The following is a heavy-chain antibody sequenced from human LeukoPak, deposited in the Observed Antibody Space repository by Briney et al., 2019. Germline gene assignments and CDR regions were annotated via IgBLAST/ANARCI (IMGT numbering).Heavy chain of an antibody. Sequence: ASVKVSCKASGYTFTSYGISWVRQAPGQGLEWMGWISAYNGNTNYAQKLQGRVTMTTDTSTSTAYMELRSLRSDDTAVYYCARVRGSYSFGYMDYWGQGTLVTVSS. CDR1: GYTFTSYG. V-gene: IGHV1-18*01. CDR3: ARVRGSYSFGYMDY. J-gene: IGHJ4*02. D-gene: IGHD1-26*01. CDR2: ISAYNGNT.